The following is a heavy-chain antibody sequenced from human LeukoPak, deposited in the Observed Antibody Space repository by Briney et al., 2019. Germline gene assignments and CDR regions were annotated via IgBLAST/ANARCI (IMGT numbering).Heavy chain of an antibody. D-gene: IGHD3-10*01. CDR3: VGSPTYYYMDV. CDR2: ISHDGGND. CDR1: GSTLSNHA. J-gene: IGHJ6*03. Sequence: PGGSLRLSCAASGSTLSNHAIHWVRQAPGKGLEWVTVISHDGGNDYYRDSVKGRFTISRDNSKNTVLLQMNSLSPDDTAVYYCVGSPTYYYMDVWGKGTTVTVSS. V-gene: IGHV3-30*04.